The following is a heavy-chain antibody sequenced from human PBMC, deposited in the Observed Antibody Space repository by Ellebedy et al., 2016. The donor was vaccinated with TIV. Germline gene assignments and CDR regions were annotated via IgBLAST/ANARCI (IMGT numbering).Heavy chain of an antibody. Sequence: GESLKISCAASGFTFSDFAMSWVRQTPGKGLEWVSAISSTAVHIYYADSVKGRFTISRDNSKNTLYLQMNSLRAEDTAVYYCARRGVSGNYGSPGDYWGQGTLVTVSS. CDR1: GFTFSDFA. V-gene: IGHV3-23*01. J-gene: IGHJ4*02. CDR3: ARRGVSGNYGSPGDY. D-gene: IGHD3-22*01. CDR2: ISSTAVHI.